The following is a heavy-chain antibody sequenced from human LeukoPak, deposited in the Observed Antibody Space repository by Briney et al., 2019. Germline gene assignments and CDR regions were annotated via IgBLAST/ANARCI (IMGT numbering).Heavy chain of an antibody. Sequence: SETLSLTCTVSGGSISSSSSYWGWIRQPPGKGLEWIGTIYYSGNTYYNPSLKGRVSISVDTSKNQFSLSLSSVTATDTAVYYCARQAKAVVQYIDFDFWGQGTLVTVSS. CDR3: ARQAKAVVQYIDFDF. J-gene: IGHJ4*02. CDR2: IYYSGNT. D-gene: IGHD2-21*01. V-gene: IGHV4-39*01. CDR1: GGSISSSSSY.